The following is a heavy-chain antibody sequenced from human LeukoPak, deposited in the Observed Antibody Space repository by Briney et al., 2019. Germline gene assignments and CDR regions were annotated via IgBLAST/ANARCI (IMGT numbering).Heavy chain of an antibody. CDR2: IKPSGGST. D-gene: IGHD2-15*01. CDR1: GYTFTSYY. V-gene: IGHV1-46*01. CDR3: ARGWNIVVVVADSNLDY. J-gene: IGHJ4*02. Sequence: GASVKVSCKASGYTFTSYYMHWVRQAPGQGLEWMGIIKPSGGSTSYAQKFQGRVTMNRDTSTSTVYRELSSLRSEDPAVYYCARGWNIVVVVADSNLDYWGQGGLVTVSS.